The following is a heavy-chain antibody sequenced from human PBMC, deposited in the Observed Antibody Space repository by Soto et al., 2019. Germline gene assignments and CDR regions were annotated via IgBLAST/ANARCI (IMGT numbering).Heavy chain of an antibody. CDR1: VGSFSSYG. Sequence: SVKVSCKSPVGSFSSYGSNCVRQAPGKRLEWMGGIIPMFGTTNYAQKFQGRVTITADESTSTAYMELSSLRSEDTAVYYCARNSAPCYGGNSPSLDYWVQGSLVTVSS. V-gene: IGHV1-69*13. CDR3: ARNSAPCYGGNSPSLDY. D-gene: IGHD4-17*01. CDR2: IIPMFGTT. J-gene: IGHJ4*02.